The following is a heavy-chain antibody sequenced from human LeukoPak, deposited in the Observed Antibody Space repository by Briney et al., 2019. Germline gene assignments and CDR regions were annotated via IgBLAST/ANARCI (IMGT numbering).Heavy chain of an antibody. CDR1: GFTFSSYA. Sequence: PGGSLRLSCAASGFTFSSYAMSWVRQAPGKGLEWVSAISGSGGSTYYADSVKGRFTISRDNSKNTLYLQMNSLRAEDTAVYYCAGQGGNPYYYYYGMDVWGQGTTVTVSS. CDR3: AGQGGNPYYYYYGMDV. J-gene: IGHJ6*02. CDR2: ISGSGGST. V-gene: IGHV3-23*01. D-gene: IGHD2-15*01.